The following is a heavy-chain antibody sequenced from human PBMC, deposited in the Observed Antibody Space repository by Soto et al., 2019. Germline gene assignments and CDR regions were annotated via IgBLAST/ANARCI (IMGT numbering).Heavy chain of an antibody. CDR3: ARERLAYSNSYYYYYGMDV. V-gene: IGHV1-2*04. J-gene: IGHJ6*02. Sequence: GASVKGSCRASAYTFTRDYMHWVRQAPGQGLEWMGWINPNSGGTNYAQKFQGWVTMTRDTSISTAYMELSRLRSDDTAVYYCARERLAYSNSYYYYYGMDVWGQGTTVTVSS. D-gene: IGHD4-4*01. CDR2: INPNSGGT. CDR1: AYTFTRDY.